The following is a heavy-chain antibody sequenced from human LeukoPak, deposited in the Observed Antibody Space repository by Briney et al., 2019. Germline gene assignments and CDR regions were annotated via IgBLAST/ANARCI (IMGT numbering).Heavy chain of an antibody. Sequence: GGSLRLSCAASRFTFSSYSMNWVHQAPWKGLEWVSSISSSSSYIYYADSLKGRFTISRDNAKKSVYLQMNSLRAEDTAVYYCARGALDAATPFDSWGQGTLVTVSS. D-gene: IGHD2-15*01. CDR2: ISSSSSYI. V-gene: IGHV3-21*01. J-gene: IGHJ5*01. CDR1: RFTFSSYS. CDR3: ARGALDAATPFDS.